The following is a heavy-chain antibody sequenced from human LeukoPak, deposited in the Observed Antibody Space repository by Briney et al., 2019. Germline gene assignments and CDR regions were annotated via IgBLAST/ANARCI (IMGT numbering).Heavy chain of an antibody. V-gene: IGHV3-23*01. CDR2: ISISGDSA. J-gene: IGHJ5*02. CDR1: GFTFSTYA. D-gene: IGHD6-6*01. Sequence: LGGPLRLSCAASGFTFSTYAMSWVRQAPGKGLEWVSTISISGDSAYYADSVKGRFTISRDNSKNTLYLQMNSLRAEDTAVYSCAKSPLTQFVRSWFDPWGQGTLVTVSS. CDR3: AKSPLTQFVRSWFDP.